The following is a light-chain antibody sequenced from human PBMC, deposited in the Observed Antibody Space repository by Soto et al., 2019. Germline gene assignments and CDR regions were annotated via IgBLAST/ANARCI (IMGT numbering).Light chain of an antibody. V-gene: IGKV3-20*01. J-gene: IGKJ5*01. CDR3: QQYGSSPIT. CDR1: QSISSN. CDR2: GVS. Sequence: EIVMTQSPATLSVSPGERATISCLASQSISSNLAWFQQKPGQAPRLLIYGVSSRATGIPDRFSGSGSGTDFTLTISRLEPADFAVYYCQQYGSSPITFGQGTRLEIK.